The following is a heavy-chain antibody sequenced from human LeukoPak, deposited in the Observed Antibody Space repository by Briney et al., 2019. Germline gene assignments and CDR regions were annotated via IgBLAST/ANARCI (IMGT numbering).Heavy chain of an antibody. CDR2: IYYSGST. D-gene: IGHD1-20*01. CDR1: GGSISSGGYY. J-gene: IGHJ4*02. CDR3: ARDPEAITGNYYFDY. V-gene: IGHV4-31*03. Sequence: PSQTLSLTCTVSGGSISSGGYYWSWIRQHPGKGLEWIGYIYYSGSTYYNPSLKSRVTISVDTSKNQFSLKLSSVTAADTAVYYCARDPEAITGNYYFDYWGQGTLVTVSS.